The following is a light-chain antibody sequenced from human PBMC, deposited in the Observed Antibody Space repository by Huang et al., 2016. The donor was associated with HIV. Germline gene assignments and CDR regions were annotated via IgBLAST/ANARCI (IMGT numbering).Light chain of an antibody. CDR3: QQYYSTPT. CDR1: QSVLYSSNNKNY. J-gene: IGKJ2*01. V-gene: IGKV4-1*01. CDR2: WAS. Sequence: DIVMTQSPDPLAVSLGVRATINCKSSQSVLYSSNNKNYLAWYQQKPGQPPKLLIYWASTRESGVPDRFSGSVSGTDFTLTISSLQAEDVAVYYCQQYYSTPTFGQGTKLEIK.